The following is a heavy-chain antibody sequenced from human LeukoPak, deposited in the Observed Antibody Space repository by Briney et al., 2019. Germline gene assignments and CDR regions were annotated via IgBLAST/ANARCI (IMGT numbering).Heavy chain of an antibody. V-gene: IGHV1-2*02. Sequence: ASVKVSCKASGYTFTGYYMHWVRQAPGQGLEWMGWINPNSGGTNYAQKFQGRVTMSRDTSISTAYMELSRLRSDGTAVYYCATTRYCSGGSCSPAHWGQGTLVTVSS. D-gene: IGHD2-15*01. CDR1: GYTFTGYY. CDR3: ATTRYCSGGSCSPAH. CDR2: INPNSGGT. J-gene: IGHJ4*02.